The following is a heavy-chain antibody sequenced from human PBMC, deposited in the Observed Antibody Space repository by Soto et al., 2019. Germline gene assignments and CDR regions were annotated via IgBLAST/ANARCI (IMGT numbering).Heavy chain of an antibody. D-gene: IGHD6-13*01. J-gene: IGHJ6*02. CDR3: AREPTTAVVNYGMDV. CDR2: INQNGRDK. CDR1: GFTLSNYW. Sequence: EVQLVESGGGLVQPGGSLSLSCAASGFTLSNYWLSWVRQAPGKGLEGVANINQNGRDKYYVDSVKARFTTSRDNAKELLYLQMTSLRDEDTAVYYCAREPTTAVVNYGMDVWGQGTTVTVSS. V-gene: IGHV3-7*01.